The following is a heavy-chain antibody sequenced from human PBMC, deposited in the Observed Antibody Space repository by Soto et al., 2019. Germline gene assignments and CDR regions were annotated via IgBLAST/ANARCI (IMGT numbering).Heavy chain of an antibody. J-gene: IGHJ5*02. CDR1: GDSFSSGDYY. D-gene: IGHD3-16*01. Sequence: KAXETLSLTCTVSGDSFSSGDYYWTWIRQPPGKGLEWVGHIYFSGRTNYIPSLESRVTISLDTSKNQFSLKLTSVTAADTAVYYCARVPIDTYMIYWSDPWGQGTLVTVSS. CDR2: IYFSGRT. V-gene: IGHV4-61*08. CDR3: ARVPIDTYMIYWSDP.